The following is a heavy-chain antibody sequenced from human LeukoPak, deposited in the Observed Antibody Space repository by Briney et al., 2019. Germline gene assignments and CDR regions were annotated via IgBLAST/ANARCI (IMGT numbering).Heavy chain of an antibody. CDR3: ARVVTGTGWFDP. Sequence: ASVKVSCKASGSTFTVYYIHWVRQAPGRGLDWMGRISPNSGATNYAQKFQGRVTMTRDTSISTAYMELSRLTSNDSAMYYCARVVTGTGWFDPCGQGTLVTVSS. J-gene: IGHJ5*02. D-gene: IGHD1-1*01. CDR2: ISPNSGAT. V-gene: IGHV1-2*06. CDR1: GSTFTVYY.